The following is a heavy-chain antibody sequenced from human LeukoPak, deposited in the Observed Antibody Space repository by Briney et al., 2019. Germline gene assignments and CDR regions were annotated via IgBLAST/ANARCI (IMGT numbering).Heavy chain of an antibody. D-gene: IGHD6-19*01. J-gene: IGHJ4*02. Sequence: GGSLRLSCTASGITFGDYAMNWVRQAPGKGLEWVGFIRSKAYGGTTEYAASVKGRFTISRDDSKSIAYLQMNSLRAEDTAVYYCAKDMIVAGTGYELDYWGQGTLVTVSS. V-gene: IGHV3-49*04. CDR3: AKDMIVAGTGYELDY. CDR2: IRSKAYGGTT. CDR1: GITFGDYA.